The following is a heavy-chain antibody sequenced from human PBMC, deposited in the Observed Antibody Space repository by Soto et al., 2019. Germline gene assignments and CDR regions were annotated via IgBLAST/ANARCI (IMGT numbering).Heavy chain of an antibody. CDR3: ARGGDVNYYHGMDV. V-gene: IGHV1-18*01. D-gene: IGHD5-12*01. CDR2: ISAYNGTT. Sequence: QVQLVQSGGEVKKPGASVKLSCTASGYTFTSYGISWVRQAPGQGLEWMGWISAYNGTTNYAQNVQGRVTMTTDTSTRTAYMDLRSLRSDDTAVYYCARGGDVNYYHGMDVWGQGTTVTVSS. J-gene: IGHJ6*02. CDR1: GYTFTSYG.